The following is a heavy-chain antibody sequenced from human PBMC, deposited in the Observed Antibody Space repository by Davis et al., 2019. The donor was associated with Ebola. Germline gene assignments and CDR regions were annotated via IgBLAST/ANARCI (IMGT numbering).Heavy chain of an antibody. V-gene: IGHV4-30-4*01. Sequence: SETLSLTCTVSGGSINSGDYYWSWIRQPPGKGLEWIGYIYYSGSTYYNPSLKSRVTISVDTSKNQFSLKLSSVTAADTAVYYCAGNGGSCYSCFDYWGQGTLVTVSS. CDR2: IYYSGST. J-gene: IGHJ4*02. CDR1: GGSINSGDYY. CDR3: AGNGGSCYSCFDY. D-gene: IGHD2-15*01.